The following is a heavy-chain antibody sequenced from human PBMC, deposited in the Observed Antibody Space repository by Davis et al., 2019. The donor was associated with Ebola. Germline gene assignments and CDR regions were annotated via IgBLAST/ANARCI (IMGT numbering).Heavy chain of an antibody. V-gene: IGHV1-18*01. CDR2: ISAYNGNT. CDR3: ARDRRFDGYDPFMDV. CDR1: GYTFTSYG. D-gene: IGHD5-12*01. J-gene: IGHJ6*02. Sequence: ASVKVSCKASGYTFTSYGISWVRQAPGQGLEWMGWISAYNGNTNYAQKLQGRVTMTTDTSTSTAYMELRSLRSDDTAVYYCARDRRFDGYDPFMDVWGQGTTVTVSS.